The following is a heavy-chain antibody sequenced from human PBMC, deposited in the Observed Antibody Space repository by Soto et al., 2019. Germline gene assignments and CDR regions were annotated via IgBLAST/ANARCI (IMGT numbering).Heavy chain of an antibody. D-gene: IGHD2-8*01. V-gene: IGHV1-18*01. J-gene: IGHJ4*02. CDR1: GYTFTSYG. CDR2: ISAYNGNT. Sequence: GASVKVSCKASGYTFTSYGISWVRQAPGQGLEWMGWISAYNGNTNYAQKLQGRVTMTTDTSTSTAYMELRSLRSDDTAMYYCARGDIVLMVYAPFDYWGQGTLVTVSS. CDR3: ARGDIVLMVYAPFDY.